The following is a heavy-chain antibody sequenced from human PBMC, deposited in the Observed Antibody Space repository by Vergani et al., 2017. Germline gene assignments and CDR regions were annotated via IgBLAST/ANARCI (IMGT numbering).Heavy chain of an antibody. V-gene: IGHV1-18*01. D-gene: IGHD6-19*01. CDR3: AREQWLPIDYFDY. CDR1: GYTFSSYG. J-gene: IGHJ4*02. CDR2: ISAYIGKT. Sequence: QVHLVQSGAEVKRSGASVKVSCKASGYTFSSYGISWVRQAPGRRLEWMGWISAYIGKTNYAQKLQGRVTMTTDTSTSTAYMELRSLRSDDTAVYYCAREQWLPIDYFDYWGQGTLVTVSS.